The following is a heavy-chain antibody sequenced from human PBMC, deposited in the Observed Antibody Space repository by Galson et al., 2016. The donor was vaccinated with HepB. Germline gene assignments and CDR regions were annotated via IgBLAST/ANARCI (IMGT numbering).Heavy chain of an antibody. D-gene: IGHD4-11*01. V-gene: IGHV3-23*01. CDR3: AKEGVAYSNYVYGMDV. CDR2: ISGSGGST. J-gene: IGHJ6*02. CDR1: GFTFTTYA. Sequence: SLRLSCAASGFTFTTYAMSWVRQAPGKGLEWVSYISGSGGSTYDADAVKGRFTISRDNSKNTLDLQMNSLRAEDTAVYYCAKEGVAYSNYVYGMDVWGQGTTVTVSS.